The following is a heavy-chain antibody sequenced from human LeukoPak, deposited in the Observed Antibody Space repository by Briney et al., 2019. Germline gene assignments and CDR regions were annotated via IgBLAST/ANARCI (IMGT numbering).Heavy chain of an antibody. J-gene: IGHJ6*03. CDR1: GGTFSSYA. V-gene: IGHV1-69*06. Sequence: GASVKVSCKASGGTFSSYAISWVRQAPGQGLEWMGGIIPIFGTANYAQKFQGRVTITADKSTSTAYMELSSLRSEDTAVYYCARAEEVDYGSGSYPTTDYYYMDVWGKGTTVTISS. D-gene: IGHD3-10*01. CDR2: IIPIFGTA. CDR3: ARAEEVDYGSGSYPTTDYYYMDV.